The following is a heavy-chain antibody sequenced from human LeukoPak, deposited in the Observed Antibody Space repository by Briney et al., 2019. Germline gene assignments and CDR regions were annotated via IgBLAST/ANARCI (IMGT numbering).Heavy chain of an antibody. J-gene: IGHJ6*03. V-gene: IGHV4-59*11. CDR1: GGSISSHY. Sequence: SETLSLTCTVSGGSISSHYWSWIRQPPGKGLEWIGYIYYSGSTNYNPPLKSRVTISVDTSKNQFSLKLSSVTAADTAVYYCAREGSLSGFHYMDVWGKGTTVTVSS. CDR3: AREGSLSGFHYMDV. D-gene: IGHD3-3*01. CDR2: IYYSGST.